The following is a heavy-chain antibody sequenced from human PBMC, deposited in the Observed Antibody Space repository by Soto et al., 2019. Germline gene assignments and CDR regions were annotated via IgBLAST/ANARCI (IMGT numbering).Heavy chain of an antibody. J-gene: IGHJ6*02. Sequence: QVQLQESGPRLVKPSETVSLTCSVSVVPISSTSYFWAWIRQPPGKRLEWIGSTYLDGRISYNPSLVSRLAISVHTSKNHVSLTMTSVTASDTALYYCARRGYGLDVWGQGTTVKVSS. CDR1: VVPISSTSYF. D-gene: IGHD6-13*01. CDR2: TYLDGRI. V-gene: IGHV4-39*01. CDR3: ARRGYGLDV.